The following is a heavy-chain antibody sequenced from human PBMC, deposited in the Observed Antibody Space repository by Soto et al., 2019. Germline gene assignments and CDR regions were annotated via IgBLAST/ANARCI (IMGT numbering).Heavy chain of an antibody. D-gene: IGHD1-1*01. CDR2: ISSNGGSI. Sequence: EVQLVESGGSLVQPGGSLRLSCAASGFTFSSYAMHWVRQAPGKGLEYVSAISSNGGSIYYGNSVKGRFTISRDNSKNTLYLQMCSLRAEDMAVYYCARLHNYRCAVEVWGQGTTVTVSS. CDR3: ARLHNYRCAVEV. J-gene: IGHJ6*02. CDR1: GFTFSSYA. V-gene: IGHV3-64*01.